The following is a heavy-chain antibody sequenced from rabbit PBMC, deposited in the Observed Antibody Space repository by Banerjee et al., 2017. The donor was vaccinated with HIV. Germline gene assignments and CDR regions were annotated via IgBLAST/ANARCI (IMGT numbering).Heavy chain of an antibody. CDR1: GIDFSSYG. D-gene: IGHD6-1*01. V-gene: IGHV1S47*01. Sequence: QEQLVESGGGLVTLGGSLKLSCKASGIDFSSYGITWVRQAPGKGLEWIAYIDTGSGSAYYASWVISRFTITSNTNQNTVTLQMTSLTAADTATYFCARSYYPYGRYGMDLWGPGTLVTVS. CDR2: IDTGSGSA. J-gene: IGHJ6*01. CDR3: ARSYYPYGRYGMDL.